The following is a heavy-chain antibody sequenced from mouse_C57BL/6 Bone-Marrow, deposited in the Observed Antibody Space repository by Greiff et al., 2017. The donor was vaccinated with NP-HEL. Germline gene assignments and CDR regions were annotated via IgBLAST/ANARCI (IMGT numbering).Heavy chain of an antibody. V-gene: IGHV1-59*01. J-gene: IGHJ4*01. Sequence: VQLQQPGAELVRPGTSVKLSCKASGYTFTSYWMHWVKQRPGQGLEWIGVIDPSDSYTNYNHKFKGKATLTVDTSYSTAYMQLSSLTSEDSAVYYCARRKGVYYYGPDYAMDYWGQGTSVTVSS. CDR1: GYTFTSYW. CDR3: ARRKGVYYYGPDYAMDY. CDR2: IDPSDSYT. D-gene: IGHD1-1*01.